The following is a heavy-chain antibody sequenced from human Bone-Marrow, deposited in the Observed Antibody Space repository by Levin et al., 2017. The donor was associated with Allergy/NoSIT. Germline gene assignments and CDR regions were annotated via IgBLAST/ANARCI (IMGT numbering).Heavy chain of an antibody. Sequence: PKASVKVSCKASGYNLLGYYMHWVRQAPGQGLEWMGRINPTNGDTSNAQKFQGRVTITRDTSVSTAYMELGRLTSADTAVYYCARGEPGRGYDAFDIWGQGTMVTVSS. CDR3: ARGEPGRGYDAFDI. J-gene: IGHJ3*02. CDR2: INPTNGDT. CDR1: GYNLLGYY. V-gene: IGHV1-2*06. D-gene: IGHD6-25*01.